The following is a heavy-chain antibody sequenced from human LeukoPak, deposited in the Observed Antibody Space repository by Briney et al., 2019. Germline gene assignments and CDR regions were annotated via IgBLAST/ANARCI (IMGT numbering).Heavy chain of an antibody. CDR3: ARHDPDTSGYYFDY. Sequence: SETLFLTCTVSGGSITSSSYYWGWIRQPPGKGLEWIGSIYNSGSTHYNPSLKSRVTISVDTSKNQLSLMLSSVTAADTAVYYCARHDPDTSGYYFDYWSQGTLVTVSS. J-gene: IGHJ4*02. CDR1: GGSITSSSYY. D-gene: IGHD3-22*01. CDR2: IYNSGST. V-gene: IGHV4-39*01.